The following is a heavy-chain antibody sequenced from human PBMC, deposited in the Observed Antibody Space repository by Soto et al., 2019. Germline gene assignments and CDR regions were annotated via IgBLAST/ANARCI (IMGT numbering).Heavy chain of an antibody. CDR1: GGSISSGGYY. CDR3: ASTRSSGSSGYYYYYYGMDV. Sequence: SETLSLTCTVSGGSISSGGYYWSWNRQHPGKGLEWIGYIYYSGSTYYNPSLKSRVTISVDTSKNQFSLKLSSVTAADTAVYYCASTRSSGSSGYYYYYYGMDVWGQGTTVTVSS. CDR2: IYYSGST. D-gene: IGHD3-10*01. V-gene: IGHV4-31*02. J-gene: IGHJ6*02.